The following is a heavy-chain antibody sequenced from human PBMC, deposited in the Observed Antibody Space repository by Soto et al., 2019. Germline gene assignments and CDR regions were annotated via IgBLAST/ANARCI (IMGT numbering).Heavy chain of an antibody. CDR2: IIHSGVT. CDR3: ARGLYSSSSPFRY. V-gene: IGHV4-34*01. D-gene: IGHD6-6*01. Sequence: LSLTCAVSGGSFTGYYWSWIRQSPGKGLEWIGEIIHSGVTNYNPSLKSRVTISVDTSKNYFSLRLNSVTAADTAVYFCARGLYSSSSPFRYWGQGTLVTVS. J-gene: IGHJ4*02. CDR1: GGSFTGYY.